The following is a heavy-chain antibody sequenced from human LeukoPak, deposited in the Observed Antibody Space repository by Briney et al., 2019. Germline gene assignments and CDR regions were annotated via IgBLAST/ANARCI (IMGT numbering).Heavy chain of an antibody. CDR3: ARGQSRWELLNPPDY. D-gene: IGHD1-26*01. Sequence: GGSLRLSCAASGFTFSSYAMHWVRQAPGKGLEYVSAISSNGGSTYYANSVKGRFTISRDNSKNTLYLQMGGLRAEDMAVYYCARGQSRWELLNPPDYWGQGTLVTVSS. CDR1: GFTFSSYA. V-gene: IGHV3-64*01. J-gene: IGHJ4*02. CDR2: ISSNGGST.